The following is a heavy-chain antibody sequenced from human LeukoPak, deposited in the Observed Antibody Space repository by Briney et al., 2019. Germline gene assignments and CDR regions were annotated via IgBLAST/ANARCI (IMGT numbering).Heavy chain of an antibody. D-gene: IGHD3-22*01. Sequence: SQTLSLTCAISGDSVSSNSAAWNWIRQSPSRGLEWLGRTYYRSKWYNDYAVSVKSRITINPDTSRNQFSLQLNSVTPEDTAVYYCPKDWACGYYDSSGYYSDAFDIWGQGTMVTVSS. CDR3: PKDWACGYYDSSGYYSDAFDI. J-gene: IGHJ3*02. CDR1: GDSVSSNSAA. V-gene: IGHV6-1*01. CDR2: TYYRSKWYN.